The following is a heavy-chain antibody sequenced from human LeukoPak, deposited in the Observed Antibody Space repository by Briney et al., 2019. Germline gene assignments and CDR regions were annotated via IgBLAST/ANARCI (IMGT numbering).Heavy chain of an antibody. D-gene: IGHD5-24*01. CDR1: GFTFSNAW. Sequence: GGSLRLSCAASGFTFSNAWMSWVRQAPGKGLEWVGRIKGKTDGGTTDYTAPVKGRFTISRDDSKNTLYLQMNSLKTEDTAVYFCTTARGNYPSYYFGYWGLGTLVTVSS. V-gene: IGHV3-15*01. CDR2: IKGKTDGGTT. CDR3: TTARGNYPSYYFGY. J-gene: IGHJ4*02.